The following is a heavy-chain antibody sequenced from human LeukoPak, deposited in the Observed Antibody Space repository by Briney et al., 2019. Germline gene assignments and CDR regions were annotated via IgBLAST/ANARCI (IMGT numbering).Heavy chain of an antibody. Sequence: GGSLRLSCAASGFTFSSYAMSWVRQAPGKGLEWVSAISGSGGSTYYADSVKGRFTISRDNSKNTLYLQMNSLRAEDTAVYYCARGKEDTAMVPFGYMDVWGKGTTVTVSS. D-gene: IGHD5-18*01. CDR3: ARGKEDTAMVPFGYMDV. CDR1: GFTFSSYA. V-gene: IGHV3-23*01. J-gene: IGHJ6*03. CDR2: ISGSGGST.